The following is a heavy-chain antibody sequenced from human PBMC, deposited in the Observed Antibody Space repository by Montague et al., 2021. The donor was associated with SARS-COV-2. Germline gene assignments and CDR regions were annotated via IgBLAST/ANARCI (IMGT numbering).Heavy chain of an antibody. CDR3: ARGYDYVWGSYRYLHWFDP. CDR2: INHSGST. CDR1: GGSFSGYY. V-gene: IGHV4-34*01. D-gene: IGHD3-16*02. J-gene: IGHJ5*02. Sequence: SETLSLTCAVYGGSFSGYYWSWIRQPPGKGLEWIGEINHSGSTNYNPSLKSRVTISVDTSKNQFSLKLSSVTAADTAVYYCARGYDYVWGSYRYLHWFDPWGQEPWSPSPQ.